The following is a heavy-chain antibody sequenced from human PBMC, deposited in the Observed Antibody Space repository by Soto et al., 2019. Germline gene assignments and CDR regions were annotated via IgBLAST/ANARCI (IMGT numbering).Heavy chain of an antibody. D-gene: IGHD1-26*01. CDR2: ISSVGSTV. V-gene: IGHV3-48*03. Sequence: GGSLRLSWAASGFTFDNYEMNWVRQSPGKGLEWISYISSVGSTVNYADSVKGRFTISRDNAKNSLYLQMNSLRAEDTAVYYCAKEATNINNFDYWGQGTLVTVSS. CDR1: GFTFDNYE. J-gene: IGHJ4*02. CDR3: AKEATNINNFDY.